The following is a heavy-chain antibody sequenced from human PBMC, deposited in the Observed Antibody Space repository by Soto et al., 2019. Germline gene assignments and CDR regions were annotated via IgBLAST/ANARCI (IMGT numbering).Heavy chain of an antibody. CDR3: ARDLGDVIVPAAMSPESYGFNWFDP. J-gene: IGHJ5*02. Sequence: EVQLVESGGGLVQPGGSLRLSCAASAFTFSSYGMNWVRQAPGKGLEWVSYISASSSTIYYADSVKGRFTISRDNVKNSLDLQMNSLRAEDTAVYYCARDLGDVIVPAAMSPESYGFNWFDPWGQGTLVTVSS. V-gene: IGHV3-48*04. CDR1: AFTFSSYG. D-gene: IGHD2-2*01. CDR2: ISASSSTI.